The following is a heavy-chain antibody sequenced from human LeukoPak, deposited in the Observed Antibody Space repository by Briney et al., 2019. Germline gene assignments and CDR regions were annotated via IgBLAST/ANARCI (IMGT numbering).Heavy chain of an antibody. J-gene: IGHJ3*02. CDR1: GGSFSDYF. V-gene: IGHV4-34*01. CDR2: IDDGGNT. CDR3: ARFSRITWGDWGDAFDI. D-gene: IGHD2-21*02. Sequence: SETLSLTCSVYGGSFSDYFWGWIRQSPGKGLKWIGEIDDGGNTNYNPSLMSRVIVSMEKSKKQFSLVMRSVAAADTAVYYCARFSRITWGDWGDAFDIWGQGTTVIVSS.